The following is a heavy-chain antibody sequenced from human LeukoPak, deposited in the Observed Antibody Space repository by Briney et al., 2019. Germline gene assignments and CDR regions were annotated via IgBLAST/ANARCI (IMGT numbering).Heavy chain of an antibody. V-gene: IGHV3-23*01. Sequence: GGSLRLSCAASGFTFGSYAMSWVRQAPGKGLEWVSAISDSGGSAYYTDSVKGRFTISRDNPRNTLYLQMNSLRAEDSALYFCAKGYDYESSGYPQPFGYWGQGTLVTVSS. CDR2: ISDSGGSA. J-gene: IGHJ4*02. D-gene: IGHD3-22*01. CDR3: AKGYDYESSGYPQPFGY. CDR1: GFTFGSYA.